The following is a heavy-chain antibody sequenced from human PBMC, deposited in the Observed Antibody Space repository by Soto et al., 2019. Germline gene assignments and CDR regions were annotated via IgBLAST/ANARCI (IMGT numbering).Heavy chain of an antibody. CDR2: IYYSGST. CDR1: GGSISSGGYY. V-gene: IGHV4-31*03. J-gene: IGHJ3*02. CDR3: ARDRNYYDSSGYYYLGAFDI. Sequence: PSETLSLTCTVSGGSISSGGYYWSWIRQHPGKGLEWIGYIYYSGSTYYNPSLKSRVTISVDTSKNQFSLKPSSVTAADTAVYYCARDRNYYDSSGYYYLGAFDIWGQGTMVTVSS. D-gene: IGHD3-22*01.